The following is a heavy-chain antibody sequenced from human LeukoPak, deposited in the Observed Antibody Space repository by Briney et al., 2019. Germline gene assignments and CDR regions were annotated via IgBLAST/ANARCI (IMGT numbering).Heavy chain of an antibody. CDR2: INIDGSST. CDR3: ARYDLWSGYSNWFDP. J-gene: IGHJ5*02. CDR1: GFTFSSYW. D-gene: IGHD3-3*01. Sequence: PGGSLRLSCAASGFTFSSYWMHWVRQAPGKGLVWVSRINIDGSSTSYADSVKGRLTVSRDNAKNTLYLQMNSLRAEDAAVYYCARYDLWSGYSNWFDPWGQGTLVTVSS. V-gene: IGHV3-74*01.